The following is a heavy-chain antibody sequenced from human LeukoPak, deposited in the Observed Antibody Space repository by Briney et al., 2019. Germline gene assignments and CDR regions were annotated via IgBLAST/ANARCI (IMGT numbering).Heavy chain of an antibody. V-gene: IGHV4-59*01. Sequence: SETLSPTCTVSGGSISSYYWSWIRQPPGKGLEWIANIYYSGSTNYSPSLRSRVTISVDTSKNQFSLELTSVTAADTAVYYCARGSSSGWYDGVDYWGQGTLVTVSS. J-gene: IGHJ4*02. CDR3: ARGSSSGWYDGVDY. D-gene: IGHD6-19*01. CDR1: GGSISSYY. CDR2: IYYSGST.